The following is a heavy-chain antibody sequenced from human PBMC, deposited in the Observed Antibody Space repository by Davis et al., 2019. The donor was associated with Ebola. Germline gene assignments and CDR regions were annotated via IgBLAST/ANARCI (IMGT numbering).Heavy chain of an antibody. J-gene: IGHJ5*02. V-gene: IGHV3-20*01. CDR2: INWNGGST. CDR1: GFTFDDYG. Sequence: GESLKISCAASGFTFDDYGMSWVRQAPGKGLEWVSGINWNGGSTGYADSVKGRFTISRDNAKNSLYLQMKSERAEDTALYHCARDLVVVVPAGSWFDPWGQGTLVTVSS. D-gene: IGHD2-2*01. CDR3: ARDLVVVVPAGSWFDP.